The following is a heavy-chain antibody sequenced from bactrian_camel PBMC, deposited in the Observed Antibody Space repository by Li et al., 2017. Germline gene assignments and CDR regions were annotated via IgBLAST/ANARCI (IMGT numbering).Heavy chain of an antibody. J-gene: IGHJ6*01. Sequence: HVQLVESGGGSVQAGGSLQLSCTASGSTGSLNYMGWFRQAPGKEREGVASVHRGGGTNYADSARGRFTISQDNAKNTLYLQMNSLKLEDTAMYYCAAESRPRCTWRMYYQALFGYWGQGTQVTVS. CDR1: GSTGSLNY. CDR2: VHRGGGT. V-gene: IGHV3S53*01. D-gene: IGHD3*01. CDR3: AAESRPRCTWRMYYQALFGY.